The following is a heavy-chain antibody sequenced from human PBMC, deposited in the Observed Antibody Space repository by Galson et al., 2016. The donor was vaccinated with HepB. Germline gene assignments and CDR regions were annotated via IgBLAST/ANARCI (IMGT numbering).Heavy chain of an antibody. V-gene: IGHV3-21*01. J-gene: IGHJ6*02. CDR3: ARVGWVYYYYGMDV. CDR1: TFTFRSYA. D-gene: IGHD6-19*01. CDR2: ISSSSSYI. Sequence: SLRLSCAASTFTFRSYAMNWVRRAPGKGLEWVSSISSSSSYIYYADSVKGRFTISRDNAKNSLYLQMNSLRAEDTAVYYCARVGWVYYYYGMDVWGQGTTVTVSS.